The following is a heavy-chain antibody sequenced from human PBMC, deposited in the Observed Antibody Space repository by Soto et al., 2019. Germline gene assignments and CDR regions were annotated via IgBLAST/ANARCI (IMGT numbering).Heavy chain of an antibody. J-gene: IGHJ4*02. CDR2: VTHSGST. V-gene: IGHV4-34*02. CDR3: ARGHIPVYVQVPDYFDS. D-gene: IGHD2-8*02. CDR1: GGSLRGSY. Sequence: QVHLQQWGAGLLKPSETLSLTCGVYGGSLRGSYWSWIRQPPGKALEWLGKVTHSGSTTFNPSLTMRDSVSVDTSDNHFSLKLTSVTAAATAVYYCARGHIPVYVQVPDYFDSWGQGTRVTVSS.